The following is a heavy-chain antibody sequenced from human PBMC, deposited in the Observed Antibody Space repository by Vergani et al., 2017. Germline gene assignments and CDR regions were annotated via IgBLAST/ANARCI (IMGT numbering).Heavy chain of an antibody. CDR1: GFSLSTSGVG. D-gene: IGHD6-13*01. CDR2: IYWDDDK. J-gene: IGHJ4*02. V-gene: IGHV2-5*02. Sequence: QITLKESGPTLVKPTQTLTLTCTFSGFSLSTSGVGVGWIRQPPGKALEWLALIYWDDDKRYSPSLKSRLTITKDTSNNQVVLTMTNMDAVDTATYYCAYSSSWARFDYWGQGTLVTVSS. CDR3: AYSSSWARFDY.